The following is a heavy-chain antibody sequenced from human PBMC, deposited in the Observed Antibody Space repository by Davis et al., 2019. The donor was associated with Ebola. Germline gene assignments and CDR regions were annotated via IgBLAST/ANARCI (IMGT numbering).Heavy chain of an antibody. CDR3: AKHSSTSCYNCWFDP. J-gene: IGHJ5*02. V-gene: IGHV3-23*01. Sequence: GESLKISCAASGFTFSSYAMSWVRQAPGKGLEWVSAISGSGGSTYYADSVKGRFTISRDNSKNTLYLQMNSLRAEDTAVYYCAKHSSTSCYNCWFDPWGQGTLVTVSS. CDR1: GFTFSSYA. D-gene: IGHD2-2*02. CDR2: ISGSGGST.